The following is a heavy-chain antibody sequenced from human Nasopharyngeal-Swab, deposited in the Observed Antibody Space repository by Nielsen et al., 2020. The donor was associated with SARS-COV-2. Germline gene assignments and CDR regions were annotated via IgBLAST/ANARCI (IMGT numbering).Heavy chain of an antibody. CDR1: GFTFSNAW. D-gene: IGHD6-6*01. V-gene: IGHV3-15*01. Sequence: GEFLKISCAASGFTFSNAWMSWVRQAPGRGLEWVGRIKSKTDGGTTDYAAPVKGRFTISRDDSKNTLYLQMNSLKTEDTAVYYCTTGVPDYWGQGTLVTVSS. J-gene: IGHJ4*02. CDR3: TTGVPDY. CDR2: IKSKTDGGTT.